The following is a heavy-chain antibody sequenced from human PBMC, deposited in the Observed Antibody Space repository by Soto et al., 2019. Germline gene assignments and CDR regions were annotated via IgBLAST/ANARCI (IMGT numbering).Heavy chain of an antibody. CDR1: GGSISSSSYY. Sequence: QLQLQESGPGLVKPSETLSLTCTVSGGSISSSSYYWGWIRQPPGKGLEWIGSIYYSGSTYYNPSLKSRVTISVDTSKNQFSLKLSSVTAADTAVYYCARLRYLAGYFDYWGQGTLVTVSS. CDR3: ARLRYLAGYFDY. CDR2: IYYSGST. J-gene: IGHJ4*02. V-gene: IGHV4-39*01. D-gene: IGHD3-3*02.